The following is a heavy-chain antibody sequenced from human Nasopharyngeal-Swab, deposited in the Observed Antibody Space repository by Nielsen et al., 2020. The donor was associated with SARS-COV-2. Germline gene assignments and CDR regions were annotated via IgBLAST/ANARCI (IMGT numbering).Heavy chain of an antibody. CDR3: ARDYDFWSGYYTGGAFDI. D-gene: IGHD3-3*01. J-gene: IGHJ3*02. CDR2: IKQDGSEK. V-gene: IGHV3-7*03. Sequence: VRQAPGKGLEWVANIKQDGSEKYYVDSVKGRFTISRDNAKNSLYLQMSSLRAEDTAVYYCARDYDFWSGYYTGGAFDIWGQGTMVTVSS.